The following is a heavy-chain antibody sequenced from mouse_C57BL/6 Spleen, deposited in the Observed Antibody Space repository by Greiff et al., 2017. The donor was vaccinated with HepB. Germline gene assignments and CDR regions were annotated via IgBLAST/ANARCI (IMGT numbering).Heavy chain of an antibody. V-gene: IGHV1-69*01. CDR1: GYTFTSYW. D-gene: IGHD1-1*01. CDR3: ARTSSYYGSSTGYFDV. J-gene: IGHJ1*03. CDR2: IDPSDSYT. Sequence: QVQLQQSGAELVMPGASVKLSCKASGYTFTSYWMHWVKQRPGQGLEWIGEIDPSDSYTNYNQKFKGKSTLTVDKSSSTAYMQLSSLTSEDSAVYYCARTSSYYGSSTGYFDVWGTGTTVTVSS.